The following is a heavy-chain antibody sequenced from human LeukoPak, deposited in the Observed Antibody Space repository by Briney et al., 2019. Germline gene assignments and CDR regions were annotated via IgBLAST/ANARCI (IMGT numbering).Heavy chain of an antibody. CDR3: ARMGYCSSTSCYPGRFDY. D-gene: IGHD2-2*01. CDR1: GGSISSSSYY. J-gene: IGHJ4*02. CDR2: IYYSGST. V-gene: IGHV4-39*07. Sequence: PPETLSLTCTVSGGSISSSSYYWGWIRQPPGKGLEWIGSIYYSGSTYYNPSLKSRVTISVDTSKNQFSLQLSSVTAADTAVYYCARMGYCSSTSCYPGRFDYWGQGTLVTVSP.